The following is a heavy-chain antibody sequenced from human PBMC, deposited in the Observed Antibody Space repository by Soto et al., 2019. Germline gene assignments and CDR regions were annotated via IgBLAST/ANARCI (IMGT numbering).Heavy chain of an antibody. V-gene: IGHV1-18*01. Sequence: QVHLLQSGAEVQKPGASVKVSCKTSGYTFNDFGITWVRQAPGLGLEWLGWIYSKAGKMNFAPKFQNRVIMTTDTSTSTAFMELTSLTFVDWAIYFCARDIAFDIDYWGQGTLVTVS. D-gene: IGHD2-15*01. CDR2: IYSKAGKM. J-gene: IGHJ4*02. CDR1: GYTFNDFG. CDR3: ARDIAFDIDY.